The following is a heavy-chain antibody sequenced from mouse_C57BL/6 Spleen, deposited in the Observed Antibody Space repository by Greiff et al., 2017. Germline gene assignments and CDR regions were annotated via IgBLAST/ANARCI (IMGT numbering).Heavy chain of an antibody. Sequence: DVQLQESGPELVKPGASVKIPCKASGYTFTDYNMVWVKQSHGKSLEWIGDINPNNGGTIYHQKFKGKAPLTVDKSSSTAYMELRRLTSEDTAVYYCARSWYYDYDRNYFDYWGQGTTLTVSS. CDR2: INPNNGGT. J-gene: IGHJ2*01. CDR1: GYTFTDYN. D-gene: IGHD2-4*01. CDR3: ARSWYYDYDRNYFDY. V-gene: IGHV1-18*01.